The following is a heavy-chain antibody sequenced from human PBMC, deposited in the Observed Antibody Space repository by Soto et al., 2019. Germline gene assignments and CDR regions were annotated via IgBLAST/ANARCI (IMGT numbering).Heavy chain of an antibody. D-gene: IGHD2-15*01. CDR2: IYYSGDT. V-gene: IGHV4-39*01. Sequence: PSETLSLTCTVSGGSISSDSFYWAWIRQPPGKGLDWIGIIYYSGDTYYNPSLAGRLTMSVDTSNQFSLTLRSVTAADTALYYCARNQPQRYCSGGTCRPAYGMHVWGQGTTVTVSS. CDR3: ARNQPQRYCSGGTCRPAYGMHV. CDR1: GGSISSDSFY. J-gene: IGHJ6*02.